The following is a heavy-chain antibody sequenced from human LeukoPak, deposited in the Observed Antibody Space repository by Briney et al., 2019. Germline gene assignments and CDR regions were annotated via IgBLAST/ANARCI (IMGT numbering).Heavy chain of an antibody. CDR2: IYSGGST. V-gene: IGHV3-53*01. J-gene: IGHJ4*02. D-gene: IGHD4-23*01. Sequence: GGSLRLSCAASGFPVSSNYMSWVRQAPGKGLEWVSVIYSGGSTYYADSVKGRFTISRDNSKNTLYLQMNSLRAEDTAVYYCARVNGGNRYFDYWGQGTLVTVSS. CDR1: GFPVSSNY. CDR3: ARVNGGNRYFDY.